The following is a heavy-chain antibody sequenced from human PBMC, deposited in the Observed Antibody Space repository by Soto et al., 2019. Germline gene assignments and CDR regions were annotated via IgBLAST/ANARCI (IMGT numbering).Heavy chain of an antibody. CDR1: GYTFTSYY. D-gene: IGHD1-7*01. CDR3: ARGTKLELDYYYYGMDV. V-gene: IGHV1-46*01. J-gene: IGHJ6*02. Sequence: GASVKVSCKASGYTFTSYYMHWVRQAPGQGLEWMGIINPSGGSTSYAQKFQGRVTMTRDTSTSTVYMELSSLRSEDTAVYYCARGTKLELDYYYYGMDVWGRGTTVTVSS. CDR2: INPSGGST.